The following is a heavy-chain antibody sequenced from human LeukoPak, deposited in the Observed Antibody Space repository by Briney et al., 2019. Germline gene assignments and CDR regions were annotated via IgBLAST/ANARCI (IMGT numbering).Heavy chain of an antibody. V-gene: IGHV4-4*08. J-gene: IGHJ4*01. Sequence: PPETLCDTCTVSGGSISTCSSSWIRQPPGKGLEWIGHIHNSGRTNYNPSLKSRVTISVDTSKNQFSLTLSPVTAADPAVYYCARVDLYYFDYWG. CDR1: GGSISTCS. CDR2: IHNSGRT. CDR3: ARVDLYYFDY.